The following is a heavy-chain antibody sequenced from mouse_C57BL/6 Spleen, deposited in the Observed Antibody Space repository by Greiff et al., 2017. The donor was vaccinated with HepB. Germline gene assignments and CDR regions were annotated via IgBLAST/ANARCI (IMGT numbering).Heavy chain of an antibody. V-gene: IGHV14-3*01. Sequence: VQLQQSVAELVRPGASVKLSCTASGFNIKNTYMHWVKQRPEQGLEWIGRIDPANGNTKYAPKFQGKATITADTSSNTAYLQLSSLTSEDTAIYYWARVIYYGNYVYYAMDYWGQGTSVTVSS. CDR1: GFNIKNTY. CDR3: ARVIYYGNYVYYAMDY. CDR2: IDPANGNT. J-gene: IGHJ4*01. D-gene: IGHD2-1*01.